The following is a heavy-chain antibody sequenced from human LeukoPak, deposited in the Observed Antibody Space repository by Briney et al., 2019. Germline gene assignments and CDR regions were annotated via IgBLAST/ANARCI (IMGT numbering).Heavy chain of an antibody. D-gene: IGHD3-22*01. V-gene: IGHV3-23*01. J-gene: IGHJ4*02. CDR3: AKSVSSGYYVDY. Sequence: GGSLRLSCTASGSTFSSYAMSWVRQAPGKGLEWVSAISGSGGSTYYADSVKGRFTISRDNSKNTLYLQMNSLRAEDTAVYYCAKSVSSGYYVDYWGQGTLVTVSS. CDR1: GSTFSSYA. CDR2: ISGSGGST.